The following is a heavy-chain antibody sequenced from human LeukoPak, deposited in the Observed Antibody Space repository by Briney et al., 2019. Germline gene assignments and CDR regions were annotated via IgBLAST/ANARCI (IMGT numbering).Heavy chain of an antibody. CDR1: GYTFTSYD. CDR2: MNPNSGNT. Sequence: ASVKVSCKASGYTFTSYDINWVRQATGQGLEWMGWMNPNSGNTGYAQKFQGRVTMTRNTSISTAYMELSSLRSEDTAVYYCARVEGPGYSSGWSYYYYYGMDVWGQGTTVTVSS. J-gene: IGHJ6*02. V-gene: IGHV1-8*01. CDR3: ARVEGPGYSSGWSYYYYYGMDV. D-gene: IGHD6-19*01.